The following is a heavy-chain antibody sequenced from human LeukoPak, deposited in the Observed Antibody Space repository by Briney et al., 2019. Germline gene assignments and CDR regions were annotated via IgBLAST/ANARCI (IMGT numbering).Heavy chain of an antibody. CDR2: IYQSGST. J-gene: IGHJ5*02. CDR3: ARVPGPNWFDP. Sequence: SETLSLTCTVSGYSISSGYYWGWIRQPPGKGLEWIESIYQSGSTYYNPSLKSRVTISVDTSKNQFSLKLSSVTAADTAIYFCARVPGPNWFDPWGQGTLVTVSS. CDR1: GYSISSGYY. V-gene: IGHV4-38-2*02.